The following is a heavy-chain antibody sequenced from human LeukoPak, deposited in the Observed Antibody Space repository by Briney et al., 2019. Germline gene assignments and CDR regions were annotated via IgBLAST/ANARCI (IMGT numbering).Heavy chain of an antibody. CDR1: GFTFSSYS. CDR3: ASSIVTMVRGVKKTDY. Sequence: GGSLRLSCAASGFTFSSYSMNWVRLAPGKGLEWVSSISSSSSYIYYADSVKGRFTISRDNAKNSLYLQMNSLRAEDTAVYYCASSIVTMVRGVKKTDYWGQGTLVTVSS. V-gene: IGHV3-21*01. J-gene: IGHJ4*02. D-gene: IGHD3-10*01. CDR2: ISSSSSYI.